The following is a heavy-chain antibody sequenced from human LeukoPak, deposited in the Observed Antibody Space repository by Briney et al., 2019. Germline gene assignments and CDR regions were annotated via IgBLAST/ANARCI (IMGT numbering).Heavy chain of an antibody. V-gene: IGHV3-21*01. J-gene: IGHJ4*02. CDR2: ISRNSGYI. CDR1: GFTDSSNY. Sequence: TGGSLRLSCAASGFTDSSNYMSWVRQAPGKGLEWVSSISRNSGYIYYTDSMKGRLTISRDNANNSLYLQMNNLRAEDTAMYYCPRGRRTGDRGYYFDYWGQGTLVTVSS. D-gene: IGHD7-27*01. CDR3: PRGRRTGDRGYYFDY.